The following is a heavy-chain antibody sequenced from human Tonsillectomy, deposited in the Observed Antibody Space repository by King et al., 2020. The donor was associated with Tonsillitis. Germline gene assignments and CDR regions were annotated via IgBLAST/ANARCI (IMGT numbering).Heavy chain of an antibody. D-gene: IGHD2/OR15-2a*01. Sequence: QLQESGPGLVKPSQTLSLTCTVSGGSIIYGDYYWSWIRQPPGKGLEWLGYIYFTGSTYYSPSLKSRVTISVDMSKNQFSLRLSSLTAADTAVYYCARETVHFYYFDYWGQGTLVTVAS. J-gene: IGHJ4*02. CDR2: IYFTGST. CDR3: ARETVHFYYFDY. CDR1: GGSIIYGDYY. V-gene: IGHV4-30-4*01.